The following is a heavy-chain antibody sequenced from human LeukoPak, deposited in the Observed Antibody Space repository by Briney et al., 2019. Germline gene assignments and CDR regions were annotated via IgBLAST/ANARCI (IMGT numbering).Heavy chain of an antibody. CDR2: IKQDGSEK. Sequence: PGGSLRLSCVASGFTFNSYWMNWVRQAPGKGLEWVANIKQDGSEKYYVDSVKGRFTISRDNAKNSLYLRMNSLRAEDTAMYYCAKPITISGATDAFDIWGQGTVVTVSS. CDR1: GFTFNSYW. CDR3: AKPITISGATDAFDI. V-gene: IGHV3-7*01. J-gene: IGHJ3*02. D-gene: IGHD3-3*01.